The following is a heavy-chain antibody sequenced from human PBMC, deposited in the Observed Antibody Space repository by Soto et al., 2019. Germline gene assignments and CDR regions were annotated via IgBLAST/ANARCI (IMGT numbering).Heavy chain of an antibody. J-gene: IGHJ6*03. CDR3: ASASKTTVTTYYYYYYMDV. V-gene: IGHV4-31*03. Sequence: QVQLQESGPGLVKPSQTLSLTCTVSGGSISSGGYYWSWIRQHPGKGLEWIGYIYYSGSTYYNPSLESRVTISVDTSKNQFSLKLSSVTAADTAVYYGASASKTTVTTYYYYYYMDVWCKGTTVTVSS. D-gene: IGHD4-4*01. CDR2: IYYSGST. CDR1: GGSISSGGYY.